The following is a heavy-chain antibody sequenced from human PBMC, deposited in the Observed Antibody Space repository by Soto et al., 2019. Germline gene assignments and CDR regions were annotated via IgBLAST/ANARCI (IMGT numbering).Heavy chain of an antibody. CDR1: GGSVSSHY. J-gene: IGHJ3*02. CDR3: ARDGFGYDSSGFYLYDAFDI. V-gene: IGHV4-4*07. D-gene: IGHD3-22*01. Sequence: QVQLQESGPRLVKPSETLSLTCTVSGGSVSSHYWSWIRQAAGKGLEWIVRLYSTGSTNYNPSLRSRVTMSVGTSRNQFSLTLTSVTAADSAMYYCARDGFGYDSSGFYLYDAFDIWGQGTMVTVSS. CDR2: LYSTGST.